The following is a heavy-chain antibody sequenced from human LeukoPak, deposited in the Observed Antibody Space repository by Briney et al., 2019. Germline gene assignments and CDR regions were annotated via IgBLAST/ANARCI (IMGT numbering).Heavy chain of an antibody. V-gene: IGHV4-34*01. CDR2: INHSGST. Sequence: SETLSLTCAVYGGSFSGYYWSWIRQPPGKGLEWNGEINHSGSTNYNPSLKSRVTISVDTSKNQFSLKLSSVTAADTAVYYCARVSNRGYCSGGSCYPPHYGMDAWGQGTTVTVSS. J-gene: IGHJ6*02. D-gene: IGHD2-15*01. CDR3: ARVSNRGYCSGGSCYPPHYGMDA. CDR1: GGSFSGYY.